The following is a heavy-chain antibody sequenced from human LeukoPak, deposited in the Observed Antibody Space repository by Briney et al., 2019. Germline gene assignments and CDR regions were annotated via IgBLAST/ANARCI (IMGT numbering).Heavy chain of an antibody. CDR2: IKQDGSEK. D-gene: IGHD3-3*01. CDR3: AREGYFWSGFGDY. Sequence: GGSLRLSCAASGFTFSSYWMSWVRQAPGKGLEWVANIKQDGSEKYYVDSVKGRFTISRDNAKNSLYLQMNSLRAEDTAVYYCAREGYFWSGFGDYWGQGTLVTVSS. V-gene: IGHV3-7*01. J-gene: IGHJ4*02. CDR1: GFTFSSYW.